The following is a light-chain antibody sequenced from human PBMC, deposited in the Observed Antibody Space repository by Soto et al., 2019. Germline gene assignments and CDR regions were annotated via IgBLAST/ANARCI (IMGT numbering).Light chain of an antibody. CDR2: GAS. J-gene: IGKJ1*01. CDR1: QSVSSSY. Sequence: EIMLTQSPGTLSLSPGERATLSCRASQSVSSSYLAWYQQKPGQAPRLLIYGASRRATGIPDRFSGSGSGTEFTLTISSLQSEDFAVYYCQQYNNWPWTFGQGTKVDIK. CDR3: QQYNNWPWT. V-gene: IGKV3-20*01.